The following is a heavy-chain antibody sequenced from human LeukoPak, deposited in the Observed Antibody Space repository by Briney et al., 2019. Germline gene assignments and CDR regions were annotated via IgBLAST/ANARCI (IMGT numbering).Heavy chain of an antibody. CDR2: ISAYNGNT. Sequence: GASVKVSCKASGYTFTSYGISWVRRAPGEGLEWMGWISAYNGNTNYAQKLQGRVTMTTDTSTSTAYMELRSLRSDDTAVYYCARSSLQYGSGALLNWFDPWGQGTLVTVSS. CDR1: GYTFTSYG. V-gene: IGHV1-18*01. J-gene: IGHJ5*02. D-gene: IGHD3-10*01. CDR3: ARSSLQYGSGALLNWFDP.